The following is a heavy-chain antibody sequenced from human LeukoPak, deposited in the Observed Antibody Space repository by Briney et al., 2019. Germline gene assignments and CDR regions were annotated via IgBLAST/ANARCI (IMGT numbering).Heavy chain of an antibody. CDR2: IQDSGST. CDR1: GGSIGSQS. V-gene: IGHV4-59*11. Sequence: SETLSLTCTVSGGSIGSQSWSWIRQPPGKGLEWMGDIQDSGSTNYNPSLMSRVTISVDRSKNQFSLKLTSVTAADTAVYFCALSDYLEHFSRGGRLLVRNAFDIWGQGTMVTVSA. D-gene: IGHD1/OR15-1a*01. J-gene: IGHJ3*02. CDR3: ALSDYLEHFSRGGRLLVRNAFDI.